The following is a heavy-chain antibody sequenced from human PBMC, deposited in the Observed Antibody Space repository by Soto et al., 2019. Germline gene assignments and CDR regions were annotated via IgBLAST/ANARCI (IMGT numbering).Heavy chain of an antibody. V-gene: IGHV4-39*01. D-gene: IGHD3-22*01. J-gene: IGHJ4*02. CDR2: IYYSGST. CDR3: ARPSFYDSSGYEDY. Sequence: QLQLQESGPGLVKPSETLSLTCTVSGGSISSSSYYWGWIRQPPGKGLEWIGSIYYSGSTYYNPSLTSRVTISVDTSKNQFSLKLSSVTAADTAVYYCARPSFYDSSGYEDYWGQGTLVTVSS. CDR1: GGSISSSSYY.